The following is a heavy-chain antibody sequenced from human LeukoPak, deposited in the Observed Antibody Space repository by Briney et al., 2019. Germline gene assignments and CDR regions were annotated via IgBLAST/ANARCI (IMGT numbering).Heavy chain of an antibody. CDR2: ISPNSGGT. Sequence: ASVKVSCKASGYTFTGYYMHWVRQAPGQGLEWMGWISPNSGGTNYAQKFQGRVTVTRDTSISTAYMELSRLRSDDTAVYYCAREAYDSGSFRTDYYYMDVWGKGTTVTISS. D-gene: IGHD3-10*01. J-gene: IGHJ6*03. V-gene: IGHV1-2*02. CDR3: AREAYDSGSFRTDYYYMDV. CDR1: GYTFTGYY.